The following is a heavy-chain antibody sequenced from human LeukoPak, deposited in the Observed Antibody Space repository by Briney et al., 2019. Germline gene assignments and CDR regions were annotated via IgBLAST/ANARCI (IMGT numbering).Heavy chain of an antibody. CDR1: GFTFDDYA. CDR2: IWYDGSSK. V-gene: IGHV3-33*08. J-gene: IGHJ6*02. Sequence: GGSLRLSCAASGFTFDDYAMHWVRQAPGKGLGWVAVIWYDGSSKYYADSVKGRFTISRDNSKNTLYLQMNSLRAEDTAVYYCAREGYYYGMDVWGQGTTVTVSS. CDR3: AREGYYYGMDV.